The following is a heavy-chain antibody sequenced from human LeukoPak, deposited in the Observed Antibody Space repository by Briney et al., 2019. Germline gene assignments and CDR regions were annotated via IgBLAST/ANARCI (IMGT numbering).Heavy chain of an antibody. D-gene: IGHD3-3*01. V-gene: IGHV1-8*01. Sequence: ASVKVSCKASGYTFTSYDINWVRQATGQGLEWMGWMNPNSGNTGYAQKFQGRVTMTRNTSISTAYMELSSLRSEDTAVYYCARVKRFLEWLNPRVDYYGMDVWGQGTTVTVSS. CDR3: ARVKRFLEWLNPRVDYYGMDV. J-gene: IGHJ6*02. CDR1: GYTFTSYD. CDR2: MNPNSGNT.